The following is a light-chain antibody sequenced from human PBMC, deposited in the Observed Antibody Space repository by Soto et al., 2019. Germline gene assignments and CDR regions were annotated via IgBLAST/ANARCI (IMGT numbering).Light chain of an antibody. V-gene: IGLV1-44*01. CDR3: AAWDDSLNGLV. CDR1: SSNIGGNT. CDR2: TNN. Sequence: QSVLTQPPSASGTPGQRITISCSGSSSNIGGNTVNWYQQLPGTAPKLLIHTNNQRPSGVPDRFSGSKSGTSASLAISGLQSEDEADYYCAAWDDSLNGLVFGGGTKLTVL. J-gene: IGLJ2*01.